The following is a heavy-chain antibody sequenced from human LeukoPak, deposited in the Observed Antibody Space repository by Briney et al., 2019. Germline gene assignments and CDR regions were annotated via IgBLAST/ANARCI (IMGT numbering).Heavy chain of an antibody. D-gene: IGHD1-14*01. Sequence: GGSLRLSCAASGFPFNSFWMHWVRQAPGKGLVWVSDMNEYSTTIRYAASVKGRFTISRDNAKSILYLQMNNLRAEDTAMYFCARGGVNPVDHWGQGTLVTVSS. J-gene: IGHJ4*02. CDR2: MNEYSTTI. CDR3: ARGGVNPVDH. V-gene: IGHV3-74*01. CDR1: GFPFNSFW.